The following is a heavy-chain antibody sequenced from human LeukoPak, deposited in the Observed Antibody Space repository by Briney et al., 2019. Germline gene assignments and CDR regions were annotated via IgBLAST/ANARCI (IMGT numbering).Heavy chain of an antibody. CDR1: GGSISSYY. V-gene: IGHV4-59*01. CDR2: IYYSGST. D-gene: IGHD3-3*01. Sequence: SETLSLTCTVSGGSISSYYWSWIRQPPGKGLEWIGYIYYSGSTNYNPSLKSRVTISVDTSKNQFSLKLSSVTAADTAVYYCARALRDYDFWSGHRNDAFDIWGQGTMVTVSS. CDR3: ARALRDYDFWSGHRNDAFDI. J-gene: IGHJ3*02.